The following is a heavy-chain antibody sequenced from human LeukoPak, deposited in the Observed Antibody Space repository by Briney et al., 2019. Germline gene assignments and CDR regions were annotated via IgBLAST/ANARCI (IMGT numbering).Heavy chain of an antibody. D-gene: IGHD4-17*01. CDR2: IHYSGST. CDR3: ASLLTTMSTAY. Sequence: PSETLSLTCTVSGGSISSSRYYWGWLRQPPGKGLEWIGSIHYSGSTYYNPSLKSRLTISVDTSKNQFSLRLSSVTAADTAVYFCASLLTTMSTAYWGQGTLVTVSS. V-gene: IGHV4-39*01. J-gene: IGHJ4*02. CDR1: GGSISSSRYY.